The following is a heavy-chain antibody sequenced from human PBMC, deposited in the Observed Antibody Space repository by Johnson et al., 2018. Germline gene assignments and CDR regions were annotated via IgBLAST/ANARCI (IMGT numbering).Heavy chain of an antibody. CDR3: ARGGSWGVIVVVPAAIIAAEDGSTVGYGMDV. J-gene: IGHJ6*02. Sequence: QVQLQQWGAGLLKPSEPLSLTCAVYGGSFSGYYWSWIRQPPGKGLEWIGEIHHSGSTNYNPSRKSRVTKSVDTSKHQFSPKLSSVTAADTAVYYGARGGSWGVIVVVPAAIIAAEDGSTVGYGMDVWGQGTTVTVSS. V-gene: IGHV4-34*01. D-gene: IGHD2-2*01. CDR1: GGSFSGYY. CDR2: IHHSGST.